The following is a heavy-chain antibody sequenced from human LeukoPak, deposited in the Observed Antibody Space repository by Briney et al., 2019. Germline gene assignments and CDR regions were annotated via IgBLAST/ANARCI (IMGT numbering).Heavy chain of an antibody. J-gene: IGHJ5*02. CDR2: IYTSGST. V-gene: IGHV4-4*07. CDR1: GGSISSYY. CDR3: ARGPGSSSWYMGFDP. Sequence: SETLSLTCTVSGGSISSYYWSWIRQPAGKGLEWIGRIYTSGSTNYNPSLKSRVTISVDTSKNQFSLKLSSVTAADTAVYYCARGPGSSSWYMGFDPWGQGTLVTVSS. D-gene: IGHD6-13*01.